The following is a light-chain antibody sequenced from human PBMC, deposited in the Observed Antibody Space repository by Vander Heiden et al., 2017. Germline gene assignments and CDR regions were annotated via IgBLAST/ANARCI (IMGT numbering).Light chain of an antibody. Sequence: EILLTQSPGTLSLSPGERATLSCRASQSVSSNYLAWYQQKPGQAPRLLISGASSRATGIPDRFSGSGSGTDFTLTISRLEPEDFAVYYCHQYSGSPLTFGGGTKVEIK. CDR3: HQYSGSPLT. V-gene: IGKV3-20*01. CDR1: QSVSSNY. CDR2: GAS. J-gene: IGKJ4*01.